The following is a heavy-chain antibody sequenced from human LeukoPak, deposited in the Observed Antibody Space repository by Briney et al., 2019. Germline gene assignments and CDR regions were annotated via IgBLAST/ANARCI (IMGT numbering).Heavy chain of an antibody. V-gene: IGHV1-46*01. CDR3: ARAPVAGDSAFDI. CDR1: GYTFTSYY. J-gene: IGHJ3*02. Sequence: ASVKVSCKASGYTFTSYYMHWVRQAPGQGLEWMGIINPSGGSTSYAQKFQGRVTMTTDTSTSTAYMELRSLRSDDTAVYYCARAPVAGDSAFDIWGQGTMVTVSS. D-gene: IGHD6-19*01. CDR2: INPSGGST.